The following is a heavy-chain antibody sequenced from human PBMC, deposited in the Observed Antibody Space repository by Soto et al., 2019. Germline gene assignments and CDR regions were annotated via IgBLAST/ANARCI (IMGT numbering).Heavy chain of an antibody. CDR2: IWYDGSNK. CDR3: ARDSPDGSYCDY. J-gene: IGHJ4*02. D-gene: IGHD1-26*01. V-gene: IGHV3-33*01. CDR1: GFTFSSYG. Sequence: GGSLRLSCAASGFTFSSYGMHWVRQAPGKGLEWVAVIWYDGSNKYYADSVKGRFTISRDNSKNTLYLQMNSLRAEDTAVYYCARDSPDGSYCDYWGQGTLVTVSS.